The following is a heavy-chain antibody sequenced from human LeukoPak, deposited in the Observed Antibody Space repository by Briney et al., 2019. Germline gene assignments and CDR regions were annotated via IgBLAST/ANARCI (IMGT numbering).Heavy chain of an antibody. CDR1: VYTFTGYY. J-gene: IGHJ6*03. Sequence: ASVNVSCKCSVYTFTGYYMHWVRQAPGQGREWMGWINPNKCGTNYAQKFQGRVIITRHTSISTASMAPSRLRANDTAVYYCASDSGSGSYSPTYYYYYMDVWGKGTTVTVSS. V-gene: IGHV1-2*02. D-gene: IGHD3-10*01. CDR2: INPNKCGT. CDR3: ASDSGSGSYSPTYYYYYMDV.